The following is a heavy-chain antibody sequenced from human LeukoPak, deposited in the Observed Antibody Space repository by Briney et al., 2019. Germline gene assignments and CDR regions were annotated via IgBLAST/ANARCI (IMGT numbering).Heavy chain of an antibody. CDR1: GGTFSSYA. V-gene: IGHV1-69*04. CDR2: IIPILGIA. J-gene: IGHJ4*02. D-gene: IGHD2-2*02. CDR3: ARAQLGYCSSTSCYTPCDY. Sequence: ASVKVSCKASGGTFSSYAISWARQAPGQGLEWMGRIIPILGIANYAQKFQGRVTITADKSTSTAYMELSSLRSEDTAVYYCARAQLGYCSSTSCYTPCDYWGQGTLVTVSS.